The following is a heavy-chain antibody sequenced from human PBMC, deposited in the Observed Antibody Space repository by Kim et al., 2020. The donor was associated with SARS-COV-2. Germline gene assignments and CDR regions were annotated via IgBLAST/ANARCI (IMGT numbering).Heavy chain of an antibody. D-gene: IGHD5-12*01. CDR3: ARDGYDEQYGMDV. J-gene: IGHJ6*02. CDR2: INPNSGGT. Sequence: ASVKVSCKASGYTFTGYYMHWVRQAPGQGLEWMGRINPNSGGTNYAQKFQGRVTMTRYTSISTAYMELSRLRSDDTAIDYCARDGYDEQYGMDVWGQGTTVTVSS. V-gene: IGHV1-2*06. CDR1: GYTFTGYY.